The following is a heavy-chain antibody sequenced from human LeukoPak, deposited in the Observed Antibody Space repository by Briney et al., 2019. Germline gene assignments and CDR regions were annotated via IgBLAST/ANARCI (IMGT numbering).Heavy chain of an antibody. CDR3: ARHAVRGYSYLDY. D-gene: IGHD5-18*01. CDR1: GGSISSSNW. Sequence: SEALSLTCAVSGGSISSSNWWSWVRQPPGKGLEWIGEINHSGSTNYNPSLKSRVTISVDTSKNQFSLKLTSVTAADTAVYYCARHAVRGYSYLDYWGQGTLVTVSS. J-gene: IGHJ4*02. V-gene: IGHV4-4*02. CDR2: INHSGST.